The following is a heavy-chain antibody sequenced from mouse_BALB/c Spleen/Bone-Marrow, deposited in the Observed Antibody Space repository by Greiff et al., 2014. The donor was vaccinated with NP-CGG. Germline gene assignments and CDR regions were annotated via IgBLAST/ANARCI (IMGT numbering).Heavy chain of an antibody. Sequence: QVQLQQSGAELVKPGASVKLSCKASGYTFSSYYMYWVKQRPGQGLEWIGEINPSNGGTKFNEKFKSKATLTVDKSSSTAYMQLSGLTSEDSAVYYCTRSNYGYWYFDVWGAGTTVTVSS. CDR1: GYTFSSYY. J-gene: IGHJ1*01. CDR3: TRSNYGYWYFDV. V-gene: IGHV1S81*02. CDR2: INPSNGGT. D-gene: IGHD1-1*01.